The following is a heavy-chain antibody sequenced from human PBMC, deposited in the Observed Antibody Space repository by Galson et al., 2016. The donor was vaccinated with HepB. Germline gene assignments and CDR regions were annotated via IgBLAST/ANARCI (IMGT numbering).Heavy chain of an antibody. CDR2: MYHNSSP. D-gene: IGHD1-14*01. CDR3: ARHIAGNSWFDP. V-gene: IGHV4-59*01. CDR1: GSSIRRYY. Sequence: SETLSLTCTVYGSSIRRYYWSWVRQAPGKGLEWIGCMYHNSSPTYNPSIKSRVSMLVDTSKNQFSLKVSSVTAADTAVYYGARHIAGNSWFDPWGQGPLVTVSS. J-gene: IGHJ5*02.